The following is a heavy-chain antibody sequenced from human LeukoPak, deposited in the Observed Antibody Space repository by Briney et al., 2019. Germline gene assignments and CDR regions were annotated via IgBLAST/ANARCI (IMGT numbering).Heavy chain of an antibody. Sequence: PGGSLRLSCAASGFTFSSYWMSWVRQAPGKGLEWVANIKQDGSEKYYVDSVKGRFTISRDNAKNSLYLQMNSLRAEDTAVYYCARGTIAAAGYYYFDYWGQGTQVTVPS. CDR3: ARGTIAAAGYYYFDY. D-gene: IGHD6-13*01. J-gene: IGHJ4*02. CDR2: IKQDGSEK. V-gene: IGHV3-7*04. CDR1: GFTFSSYW.